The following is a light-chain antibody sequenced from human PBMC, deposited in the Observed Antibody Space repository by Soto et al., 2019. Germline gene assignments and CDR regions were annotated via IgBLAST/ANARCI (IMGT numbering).Light chain of an antibody. CDR1: QSVSRN. V-gene: IGKV3-15*01. Sequence: EILMTQSPATLSVSRGERATLSCRASQSVSRNLAWYQQKPVQAPRLLIYGASTRTTGIPARFSGSGSGTACTLTISKRQSEDFAVYYCQQYNNWWKFGQGTNLESK. CDR3: QQYNNWWK. J-gene: IGKJ1*01. CDR2: GAS.